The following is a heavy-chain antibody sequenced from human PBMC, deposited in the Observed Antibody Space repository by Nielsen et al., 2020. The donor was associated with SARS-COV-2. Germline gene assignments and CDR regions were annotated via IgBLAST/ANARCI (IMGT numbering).Heavy chain of an antibody. J-gene: IGHJ4*02. CDR1: GFTFSSYG. Sequence: GGSLRLSCAASGFTFSSYGMHWVRQAPGKGLEWVAVIWYDGSNKYYADSVKGRFTISRDNSKNTLYLQMNSLRAEDTAVHYCAREGYGGNSADYWGQGTLVTVSS. V-gene: IGHV3-33*08. CDR2: IWYDGSNK. CDR3: AREGYGGNSADY. D-gene: IGHD4-23*01.